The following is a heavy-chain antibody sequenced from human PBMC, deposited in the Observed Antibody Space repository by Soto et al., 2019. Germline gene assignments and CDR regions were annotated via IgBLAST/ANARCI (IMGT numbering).Heavy chain of an antibody. D-gene: IGHD5-12*01. CDR1: GYPFTSYG. CDR3: ARGRIMASIHDAFEM. Sequence: QGQLLQSGDEVKTPGASVRVSCRASGYPFTSYGISWVRQAPGQGLEWVAWISAYNGKRDTAQKFQGRVTMTLDTSTETDPMGLGDLTSVDTPVYYCARGRIMASIHDAFEMWGQGTKVTVSS. J-gene: IGHJ3*02. CDR2: ISAYNGKR. V-gene: IGHV1-18*01.